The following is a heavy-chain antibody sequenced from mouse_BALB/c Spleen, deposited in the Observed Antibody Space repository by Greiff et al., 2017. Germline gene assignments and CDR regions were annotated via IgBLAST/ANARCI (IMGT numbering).Heavy chain of an antibody. D-gene: IGHD2-1*01. V-gene: IGHV1-14*01. Sequence: LVESGPELVKPGASVKMSCKASGYTFTSYVMHWVKQKPGQGLEWIGYINPYNDGTKYNEKFKGKATLTSDKSSSTAYMELSSLTSEDSAVYYCARGDGKDAMDYWGQGTSVTVSS. CDR3: ARGDGKDAMDY. CDR1: GYTFTSYV. J-gene: IGHJ4*01. CDR2: INPYNDGT.